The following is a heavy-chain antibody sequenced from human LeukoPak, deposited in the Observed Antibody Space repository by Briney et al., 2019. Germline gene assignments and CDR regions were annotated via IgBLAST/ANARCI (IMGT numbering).Heavy chain of an antibody. CDR1: GGSFSGYY. V-gene: IGHV4-34*01. Sequence: PSETLSLTCAVYGGSFSGYYWSWIRQPPGNGLEWIGEINHSGSTNYNPSLKSRVTISVDTSKNQFSLKLSSVTAADTAVYYCARVGGYHYDSSGYYYGWFDPWGQGTLVTVSS. CDR2: INHSGST. D-gene: IGHD3-22*01. J-gene: IGHJ5*02. CDR3: ARVGGYHYDSSGYYYGWFDP.